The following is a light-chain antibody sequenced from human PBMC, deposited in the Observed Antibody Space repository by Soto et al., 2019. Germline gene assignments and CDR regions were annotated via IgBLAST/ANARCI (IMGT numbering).Light chain of an antibody. CDR2: EVT. Sequence: QSVLTQPASVSGSPRQSITISCTGTSSDVGGYNYVSWYQQHPGQVPKLTIYEVTNRPSGVSSRFSGSKSGNTASLTISGLQAEDEADYYCSSYTNSDTWVFGGGTKVTVL. J-gene: IGLJ3*02. CDR1: SSDVGGYNY. V-gene: IGLV2-14*01. CDR3: SSYTNSDTWV.